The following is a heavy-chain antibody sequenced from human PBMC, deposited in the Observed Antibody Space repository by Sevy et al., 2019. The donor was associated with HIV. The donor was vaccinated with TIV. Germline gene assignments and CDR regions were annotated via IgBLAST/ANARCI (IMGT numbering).Heavy chain of an antibody. CDR2: ISYDGSNK. CDR1: GFTFSSYG. CDR3: AKEISSWPPAPFDY. V-gene: IGHV3-30*18. J-gene: IGHJ4*02. Sequence: GGSLRLSCAASGFTFSSYGMHWVRQAPGKGLEWVAVISYDGSNKYYADSVKGRFTISRDNSKNTLYLQMNSLRAEDTAVYYCAKEISSWPPAPFDYWGQGTLVTVSS. D-gene: IGHD6-13*01.